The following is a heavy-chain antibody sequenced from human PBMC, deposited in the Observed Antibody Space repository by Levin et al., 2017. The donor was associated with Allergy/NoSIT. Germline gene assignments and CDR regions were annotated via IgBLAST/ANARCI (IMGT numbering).Heavy chain of an antibody. V-gene: IGHV4-59*01. Sequence: SETLSLTCTVSGDSISSYYWSWIRQPPGRGLEWIGYIHYDGNTNYNPSLKSRITISLDTSKNEFSLKLRSVTAADTAVYYCAREYGVAWYFDLWGRGTLVTVSS. CDR2: IHYDGNT. D-gene: IGHD2-8*01. J-gene: IGHJ2*01. CDR3: AREYGVAWYFDL. CDR1: GDSISSYY.